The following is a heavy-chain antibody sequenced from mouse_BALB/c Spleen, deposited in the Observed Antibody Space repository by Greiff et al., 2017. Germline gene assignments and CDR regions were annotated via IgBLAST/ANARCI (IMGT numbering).Heavy chain of an antibody. CDR1: GYTFTSYY. CDR2: IYPGNVNT. D-gene: IGHD2-2*01. V-gene: IGHV1S56*01. Sequence: QVQLKQSGPELVKPGASVRISCKASGYTFTSYYIHWVKQRPGQGLEWIGWIYPGNVNTKYNEKFKGKATLTADKSSSTAYMQLSSLTSEDSAVYFCARSGLPWFAYWGQGTLVTVSA. CDR3: ARSGLPWFAY. J-gene: IGHJ3*01.